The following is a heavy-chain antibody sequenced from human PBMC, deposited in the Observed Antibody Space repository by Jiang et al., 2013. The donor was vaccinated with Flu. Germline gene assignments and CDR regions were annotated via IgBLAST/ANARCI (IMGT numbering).Heavy chain of an antibody. V-gene: IGHV1-2*04. Sequence: SGYTFTGYYMHWVRQAPGQGLEWMGWINPNSGGTNYAQKFQGWVTMTRDTSISTAYMELSRLRSDDTAVYYCARERYYYDSSGYTTVHFDYWGQGTLVTVSS. D-gene: IGHD3-22*01. J-gene: IGHJ4*02. CDR3: ARERYYYDSSGYTTVHFDY. CDR1: GYTFTGYY. CDR2: INPNSGGT.